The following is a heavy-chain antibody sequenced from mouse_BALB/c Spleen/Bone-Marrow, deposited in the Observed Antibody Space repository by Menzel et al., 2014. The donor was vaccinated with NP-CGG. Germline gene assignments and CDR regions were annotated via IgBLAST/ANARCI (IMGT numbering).Heavy chain of an antibody. Sequence: EVMLVESGGGLVQPGGSLKLSCAASGFTFSSYIMSWVRQTPEKRLEWVAYISNGGDNTYYPDTVKGRFIISRGNAKNTLCLQMSSLKSEDTAMYYCVRHRYDGYYFDYWGQGTTLTVSS. V-gene: IGHV5-12-2*01. CDR1: GFTFSSYI. J-gene: IGHJ2*01. CDR2: ISNGGDNT. CDR3: VRHRYDGYYFDY. D-gene: IGHD2-14*01.